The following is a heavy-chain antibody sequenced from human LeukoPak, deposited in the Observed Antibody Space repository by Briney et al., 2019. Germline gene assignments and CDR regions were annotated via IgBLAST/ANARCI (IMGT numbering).Heavy chain of an antibody. J-gene: IGHJ4*02. D-gene: IGHD3-22*01. CDR1: GFPFSAYS. V-gene: IGHV3-21*01. CDR3: AKAYYDSSGYSYYFDY. Sequence: GGSLRLSCAASGFPFSAYSMNWVRQAPGKGLEWVSSISGSSNYIYYADSVKGRFTISRDNAKTSLYLQMNSLRAEDTAVYYCAKAYYDSSGYSYYFDYWGQGTLVTVSS. CDR2: ISGSSNYI.